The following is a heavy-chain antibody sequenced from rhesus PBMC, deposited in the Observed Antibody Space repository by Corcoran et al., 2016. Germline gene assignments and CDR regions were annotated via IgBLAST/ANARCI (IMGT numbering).Heavy chain of an antibody. V-gene: IGHV4S7*01. Sequence: QVQLQESGPGLVKPSETLSLTCAVSGGSISDDYYWSWIRQPPGKWLEWIGYIYSISGSTNYNPSLKIRVTISKDTSKNQFSLKLSSVTAAGTAVYYCAREGTGYSYSYLDYWGQGVLVTVSS. CDR3: AREGTGYSYSYLDY. CDR1: GGSISDDYY. J-gene: IGHJ4*01. CDR2: IYSISGST. D-gene: IGHD5-12*01.